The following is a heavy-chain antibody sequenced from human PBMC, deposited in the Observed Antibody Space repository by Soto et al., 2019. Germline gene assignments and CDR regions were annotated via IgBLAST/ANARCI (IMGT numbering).Heavy chain of an antibody. J-gene: IGHJ4*02. CDR1: GGSFSGYY. CDR2: INHSGST. V-gene: IGHV4-34*01. CDR3: ARDGYDSSE. Sequence: QVQLQQWGAGLLKPSETLSRTCAVYGGSFSGYYWSWIRQPPGKGLEWIGEINHSGSTNYNPSLKSRVTISVDTSKNQFSLKLSSVTAADTAVYYCARDGYDSSEWGQGTLVTVSS. D-gene: IGHD3-22*01.